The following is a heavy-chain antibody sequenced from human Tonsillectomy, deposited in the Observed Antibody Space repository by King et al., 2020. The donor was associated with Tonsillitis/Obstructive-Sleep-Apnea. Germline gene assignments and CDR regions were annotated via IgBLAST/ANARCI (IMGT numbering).Heavy chain of an antibody. CDR1: GDSMSSSGYY. Sequence: QLQESGPGLVKPSETLSLTCTVSGDSMSSSGYYWGWIRQPPGKGLEWLGSIYYSGSTLYNPSLKSPVTISVGTSKNQFSLKLSSVTAADTAVYYCARLFSVTTVVKYYFDYWGQGTLVTVSS. V-gene: IGHV4-39*01. CDR3: ARLFSVTTVVKYYFDY. CDR2: IYYSGST. J-gene: IGHJ4*02. D-gene: IGHD4-23*01.